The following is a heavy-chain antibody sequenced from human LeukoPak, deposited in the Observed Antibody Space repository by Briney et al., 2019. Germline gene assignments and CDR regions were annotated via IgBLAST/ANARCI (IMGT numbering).Heavy chain of an antibody. CDR3: ARRPSYDFWSGYYGVDGLDV. J-gene: IGHJ3*01. Sequence: GESLKISCKASGYSFTNYWIGWVRQMPGKGLEWMGIIYPDDSNTRYSPSFQGQVTISVDKSISTAYLQWSSLKASDTAMYYCARRPSYDFWSGYYGVDGLDVWGQGTMVTVSS. D-gene: IGHD3-3*01. CDR1: GYSFTNYW. V-gene: IGHV5-51*01. CDR2: IYPDDSNT.